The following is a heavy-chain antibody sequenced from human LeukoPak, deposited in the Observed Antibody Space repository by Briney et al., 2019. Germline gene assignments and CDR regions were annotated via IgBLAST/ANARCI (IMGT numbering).Heavy chain of an antibody. J-gene: IGHJ4*02. D-gene: IGHD4-17*01. V-gene: IGHV3-23*01. CDR3: AKAGCVGGDGDYEGYYFDY. CDR2: ISGSGVST. Sequence: PGGSLRLSCAASGFTFSGYAMSWVRQAPGKGLEWLSAISGSGVSTYYADSVKGRFTISRDNSKNTLYLQMNSLRAEDTAVYYCAKAGCVGGDGDYEGYYFDYWGQGTLVTVSS. CDR1: GFTFSGYA.